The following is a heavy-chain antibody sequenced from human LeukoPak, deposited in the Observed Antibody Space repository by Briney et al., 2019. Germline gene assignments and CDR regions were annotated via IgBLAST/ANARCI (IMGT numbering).Heavy chain of an antibody. J-gene: IGHJ6*02. Sequence: GGSLRLSCIASGFTVRSNYMSRVRQAPGQGLEWVSVIYSGGSTYYADSVKGRFTISRDDSENTLHLQMNNLRAEDTAVYYCARDMVVAAYGMDVWGQGTTVIVSS. CDR2: IYSGGST. V-gene: IGHV3-53*01. CDR1: GFTVRSNY. CDR3: ARDMVVAAYGMDV. D-gene: IGHD5-12*01.